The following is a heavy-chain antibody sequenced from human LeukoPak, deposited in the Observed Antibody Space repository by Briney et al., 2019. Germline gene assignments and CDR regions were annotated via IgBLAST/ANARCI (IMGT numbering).Heavy chain of an antibody. J-gene: IGHJ4*02. D-gene: IGHD6-6*01. CDR1: GGSISTYY. V-gene: IGHV4-4*09. CDR2: IHASAHT. Sequence: PSETLSLTCTVSGGSISTYYWSWIRRPPGKGLEWIAYIHASAHTNYNPSLKSRITISVDTSKNQFSLKLSSVTAADTAVYYCARHDAGIAARPFDNWGQGTLVTVSS. CDR3: ARHDAGIAARPFDN.